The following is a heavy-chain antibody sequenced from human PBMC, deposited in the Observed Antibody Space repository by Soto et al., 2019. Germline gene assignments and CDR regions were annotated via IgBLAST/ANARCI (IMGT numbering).Heavy chain of an antibody. CDR2: IYYSGST. CDR1: GGSISSSSYY. CDR3: AVGLGELELREGFDY. J-gene: IGHJ4*02. V-gene: IGHV4-39*01. D-gene: IGHD1-7*01. Sequence: SETLSLTCTVSGGSISSSSYYWGWIRQPPGKGLEWIGSIYYSGSTYYNPSLKSRVTISVDTSKNQFSLKLSSVTAADTAVYYCAVGLGELELREGFDYWGQGTLVTVSS.